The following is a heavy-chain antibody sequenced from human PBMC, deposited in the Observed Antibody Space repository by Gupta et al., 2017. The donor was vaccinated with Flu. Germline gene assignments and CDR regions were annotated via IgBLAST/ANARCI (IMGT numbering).Heavy chain of an antibody. D-gene: IGHD3-3*01. V-gene: IGHV1-18*01. CDR3: AREYHDFWRGGRYELQY. J-gene: IGHJ4*02. Sequence: QVQLVQSGPEVQKTGASVKVSCKASGYTFTSYGINWVRQAPGQGLEWLGWIRVYDGKTHLAQKFQGRVTLTTDTSTTTAHLELRSLRSDDTAVYFCAREYHDFWRGGRYELQYWGQGTLCHRLL. CDR1: GYTFTSYG. CDR2: IRVYDGKT.